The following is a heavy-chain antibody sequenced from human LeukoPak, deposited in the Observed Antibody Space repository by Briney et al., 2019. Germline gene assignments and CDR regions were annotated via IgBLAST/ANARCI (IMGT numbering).Heavy chain of an antibody. J-gene: IGHJ4*02. V-gene: IGHV3-30-3*01. CDR2: ISYDGSNK. D-gene: IGHD3-3*01. Sequence: PGGSLRLSCAASGFTFSSYAMHWVRQAPGKGLEWVAVISYDGSNKYYADSVKGRFTISRDNSKNTLYLQMNSLRAEDTAVYYCAKDPLGRSGYWYFDYWGQGTLVTVSS. CDR3: AKDPLGRSGYWYFDY. CDR1: GFTFSSYA.